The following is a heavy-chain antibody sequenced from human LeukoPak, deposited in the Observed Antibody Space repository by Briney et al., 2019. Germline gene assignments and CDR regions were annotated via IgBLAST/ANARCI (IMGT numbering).Heavy chain of an antibody. J-gene: IGHJ5*02. D-gene: IGHD1-14*01. Sequence: ASVKVSCKASGYTFTSYAMNWVRQAPGQGLEWMGIINPSGGSTSYAQKFQGRVTMTTDTSTSTAYMELRSLRSDDTAVYYCARDIKRSRARWENLGFDPWGRGTLVTVSS. V-gene: IGHV1-46*01. CDR2: INPSGGST. CDR1: GYTFTSYA. CDR3: ARDIKRSRARWENLGFDP.